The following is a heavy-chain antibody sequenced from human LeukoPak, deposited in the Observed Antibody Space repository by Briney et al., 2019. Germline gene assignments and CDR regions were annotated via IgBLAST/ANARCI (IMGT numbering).Heavy chain of an antibody. Sequence: ASVKVSCRASGYTFTSYGISWVRQAPGQGLEWMGWISAYNGNTNYAQKLQGRVTMTTDTSTSTAYMELRSLRSDDTAVYYCARGAVHYDSSGYYYYWGRGTLVPVSS. D-gene: IGHD3-22*01. V-gene: IGHV1-18*01. CDR2: ISAYNGNT. CDR1: GYTFTSYG. J-gene: IGHJ4*02. CDR3: ARGAVHYDSSGYYYY.